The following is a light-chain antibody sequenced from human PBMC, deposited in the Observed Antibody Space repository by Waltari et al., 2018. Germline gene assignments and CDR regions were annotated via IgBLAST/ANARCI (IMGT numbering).Light chain of an antibody. CDR3: LKDYNYVWT. CDR2: GVS. Sequence: AIQVTQSPSSLSASVGDTVTVTCRASAYIGAGLGWYQQRPGEVPKLLIYGVSSLQTGVPARFSGSASGTNFTLTISSLQPEDFATYYCLKDYNYVWTFGQGTKVEIK. CDR1: AYIGAG. J-gene: IGKJ1*01. V-gene: IGKV1-6*02.